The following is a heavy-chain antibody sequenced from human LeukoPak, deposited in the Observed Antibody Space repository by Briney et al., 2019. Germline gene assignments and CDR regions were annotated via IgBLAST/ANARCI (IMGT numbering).Heavy chain of an antibody. CDR2: ISGSGRST. CDR1: GFTFSSYA. J-gene: IGHJ6*03. CDR3: AKELRITMIVVGYMDV. V-gene: IGHV3-23*01. Sequence: GGSLRLSCAASGFTFSSYAMSWVRQAPGKGLEWVSAISGSGRSTYYADSVKGRFTISRDNSKNTLYLQMNSLRAEDTAVYYCAKELRITMIVVGYMDVWGKGTTVTVSS. D-gene: IGHD3-22*01.